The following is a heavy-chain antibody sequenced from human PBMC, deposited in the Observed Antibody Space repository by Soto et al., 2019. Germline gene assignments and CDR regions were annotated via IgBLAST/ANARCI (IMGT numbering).Heavy chain of an antibody. CDR2: ISSSSSYI. D-gene: IGHD3-10*01. Sequence: EVQLVESGGGLVKPGGSLRLSCAASGFTFSSYSMNWVRQAPGKGLEWVSSISSSSSYIYYADSVKGRFTISRDNAKNSLYRQMNSLRAEDTAVYYCARAYRGSGDWFDPWGQGTLVTVSS. CDR1: GFTFSSYS. J-gene: IGHJ5*02. CDR3: ARAYRGSGDWFDP. V-gene: IGHV3-21*01.